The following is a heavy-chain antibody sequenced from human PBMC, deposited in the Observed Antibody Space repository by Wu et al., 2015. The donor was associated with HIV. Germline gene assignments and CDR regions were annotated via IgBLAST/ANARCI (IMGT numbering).Heavy chain of an antibody. CDR3: ARGYCSGGTCHGFQL. V-gene: IGHV4-34*02. J-gene: IGHJ5*02. Sequence: VQLQQWGAGLLKPSETLSLTCGVNGGSFSGYYRIWIRQPPGKGLEWIGDIDHSESATYNPSLKSRVTISGDTSKKQFFLNLKSVTAADTAVYFCARGYCSGGTCHGFQLWGQGTLVIVSS. CDR1: GGSFSGYY. CDR2: IDHSESA. D-gene: IGHD2-15*01.